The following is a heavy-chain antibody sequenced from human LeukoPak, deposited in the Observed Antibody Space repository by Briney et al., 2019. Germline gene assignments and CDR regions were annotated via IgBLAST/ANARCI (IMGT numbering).Heavy chain of an antibody. V-gene: IGHV3-30*18. CDR1: GFTFSSYG. J-gene: IGHJ4*02. CDR3: AKTPWTTVRDGGGYFDY. CDR2: ISYDGSNK. D-gene: IGHD3-10*01. Sequence: GGSLRLSCAASGFTFSSYGMHWVRQAPGKGLGWVAVISYDGSNKNYADSVKGRFTISRDNSKNTLYLQMNSLRAEDTAVYYCAKTPWTTVRDGGGYFDYWGQGALVTVSS.